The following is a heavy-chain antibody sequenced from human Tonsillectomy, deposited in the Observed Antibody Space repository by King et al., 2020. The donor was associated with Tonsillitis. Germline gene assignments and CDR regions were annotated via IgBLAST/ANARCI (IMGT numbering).Heavy chain of an antibody. CDR3: ARGHDYGGTASFFAS. Sequence: VQLQQWGAGLLKPSETLSLTCAVYGGSFSGYYWSWFRQPPGKGLEWIGEINHSGSTNYNPSLKSRVSISLDASKSQFSLKLSSVTAADTAVYYCARGHDYGGTASFFASWAQGTLAPFSS. D-gene: IGHD4-23*01. J-gene: IGHJ4*02. CDR1: GGSFSGYY. V-gene: IGHV4-34*01. CDR2: INHSGST.